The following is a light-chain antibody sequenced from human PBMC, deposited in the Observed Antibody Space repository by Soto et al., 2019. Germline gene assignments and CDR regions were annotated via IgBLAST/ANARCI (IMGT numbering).Light chain of an antibody. Sequence: QSVLTQPASVSGSPGQSITISCTGTSSDVGGYNYVSWYQQHPGKAPKLMIYDVSNRPSGVSNRFSGSTSGNTASLTISGLEAEDEADYYYSSYTRGSTRVVFGGGTQRTVL. V-gene: IGLV2-14*01. CDR2: DVS. CDR3: SSYTRGSTRVV. J-gene: IGLJ2*01. CDR1: SSDVGGYNY.